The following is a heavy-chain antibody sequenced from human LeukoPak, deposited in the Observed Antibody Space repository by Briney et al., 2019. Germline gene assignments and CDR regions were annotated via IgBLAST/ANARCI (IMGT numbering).Heavy chain of an antibody. CDR2: INHSGST. D-gene: IGHD3-22*01. V-gene: IGHV4-34*01. CDR1: GGSFSGYY. CDR3: AKGYYYVNY. Sequence: SETLSLTCAVYGGSFSGYYWSWIRQPPGKGLEWIGEINHSGSTNYNPSLKSRVTISVDTSKNQFSLKLSSVTAADTAVYYCAKGYYYVNYWGQGTLVTVSS. J-gene: IGHJ4*02.